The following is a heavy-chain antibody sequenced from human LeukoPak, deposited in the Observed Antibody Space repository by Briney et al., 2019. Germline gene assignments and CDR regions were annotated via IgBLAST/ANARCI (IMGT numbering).Heavy chain of an antibody. J-gene: IGHJ4*02. CDR2: IYYSGST. CDR1: GGSISSGGYY. V-gene: IGHV4-61*08. Sequence: PSETLSLTCTVSGGSISSGGYYWSWIRQHPGKGLEWIGYIYYSGSTNYNPSLKSRVTISVDTSKNQFSLKLSSVTAADTAVYYCARVGWDCGGDCYPGYYFDYWGQGTLVTVSS. CDR3: ARVGWDCGGDCYPGYYFDY. D-gene: IGHD2-21*02.